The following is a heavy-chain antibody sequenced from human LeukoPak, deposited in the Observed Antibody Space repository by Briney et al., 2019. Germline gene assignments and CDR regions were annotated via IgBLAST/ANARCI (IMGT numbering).Heavy chain of an antibody. CDR3: ARDSSGWEGDFDY. D-gene: IGHD6-19*01. J-gene: IGHJ4*02. Sequence: GGSLRLSCAASGFTFSSYAMHWVRQAPGKGLEWVAVISYDGSNKYYADSVKGRFTISRDNAKNSLYLQMNSLRAEDTAVYYCARDSSGWEGDFDYWGQGTLVTVSS. V-gene: IGHV3-30-3*01. CDR2: ISYDGSNK. CDR1: GFTFSSYA.